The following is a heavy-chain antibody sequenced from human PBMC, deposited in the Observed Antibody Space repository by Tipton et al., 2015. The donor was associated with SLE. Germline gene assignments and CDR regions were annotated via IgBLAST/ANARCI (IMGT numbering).Heavy chain of an antibody. J-gene: IGHJ3*02. CDR2: IYTSGTT. CDR1: GGSLSIGSFY. CDR3: ARTLGAIAHTVYGAFDI. Sequence: TLSLTCTVSGGSLSIGSFYWSWIRQPAGKGLEWIGRIYTSGTTHYNPSLKSRVNISADTSKNQFSLKLSSVTAADTAVYYCARTLGAIAHTVYGAFDIWGQGKMVTVSS. D-gene: IGHD2/OR15-2a*01. V-gene: IGHV4-61*02.